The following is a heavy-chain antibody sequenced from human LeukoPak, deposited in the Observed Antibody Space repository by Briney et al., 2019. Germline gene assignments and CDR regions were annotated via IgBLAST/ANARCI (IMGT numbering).Heavy chain of an antibody. V-gene: IGHV1-24*01. D-gene: IGHD6-13*01. Sequence: ASVKVSCKASGYTFTDYYMHWVRQAPGQGLEWMGRFDPEDGETLSAQRFQGRLTMTEDTSADTAYVELSSLTSDDTALYYCATGTVSSSWLGIFDFWGQGTLVTVSS. J-gene: IGHJ4*02. CDR1: GYTFTDYY. CDR3: ATGTVSSSWLGIFDF. CDR2: FDPEDGET.